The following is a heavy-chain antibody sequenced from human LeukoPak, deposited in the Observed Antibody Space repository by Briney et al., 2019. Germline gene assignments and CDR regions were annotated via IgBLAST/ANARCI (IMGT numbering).Heavy chain of an antibody. Sequence: PSETLSLTCTVSGGSISSYYWSWIRQPPGKGLEWIGYIYYSGSTNYNPSLKSRVTISVDTSKNQFSLKLSSVTAADTAVYYCARGSEGDGGNDYWGQGTLVTVS. CDR3: ARGSEGDGGNDY. CDR1: GGSISSYY. V-gene: IGHV4-59*01. J-gene: IGHJ4*02. D-gene: IGHD4-23*01. CDR2: IYYSGST.